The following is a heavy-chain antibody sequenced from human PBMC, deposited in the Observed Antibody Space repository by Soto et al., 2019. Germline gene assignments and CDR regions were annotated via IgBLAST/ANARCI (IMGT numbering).Heavy chain of an antibody. J-gene: IGHJ4*02. CDR1: GGTFSSYA. V-gene: IGHV1-69*13. CDR3: ARGIAVAGPFDY. Sequence: ASVKVSCKASGGTFSSYAISWVRQAPGQGLEWMGGIIPIFGTANYAQKFQGRVTITADESTSTAYMELSSLGSEDTAVSYCARGIAVAGPFDYWGQGTLVTVSS. CDR2: IIPIFGTA. D-gene: IGHD6-19*01.